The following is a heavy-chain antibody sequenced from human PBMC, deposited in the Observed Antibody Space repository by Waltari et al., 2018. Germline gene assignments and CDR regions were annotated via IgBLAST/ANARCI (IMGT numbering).Heavy chain of an antibody. CDR2: INHSATT. V-gene: IGHV4-34*01. CDR1: GGSFSGYY. D-gene: IGHD3-9*01. J-gene: IGHJ5*02. Sequence: QVQLQQWGAGLLKPSETLSLTCAVYGGSFSGYYWRWIRQPPGKGLEWIGEINHSATTKYNPALKSLGTIAVDTSKNQFSLKLSSVTAADTAVYYCASVRYFDWLLPLWFDPWGQGTLVTVSS. CDR3: ASVRYFDWLLPLWFDP.